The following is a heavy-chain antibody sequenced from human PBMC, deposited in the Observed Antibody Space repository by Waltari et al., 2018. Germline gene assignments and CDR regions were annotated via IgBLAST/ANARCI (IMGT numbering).Heavy chain of an antibody. Sequence: QVQLVQSGAEVKKPGSSVKVSCKASGGTFSSYTISWVRQAPGQGLEWMGRIIPILGIANYAQKFQGRVTITADKSTSTAYMELSSLRSEDTAVYYCAKVRRGTMIVGGMDVWGQGTTVTVSS. J-gene: IGHJ6*02. V-gene: IGHV1-69*02. D-gene: IGHD3-22*01. CDR1: GGTFSSYT. CDR3: AKVRRGTMIVGGMDV. CDR2: IIPILGIA.